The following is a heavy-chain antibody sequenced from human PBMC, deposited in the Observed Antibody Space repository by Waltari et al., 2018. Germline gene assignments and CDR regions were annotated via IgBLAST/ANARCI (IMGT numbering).Heavy chain of an antibody. Sequence: EVQLMESGGGLVKPGGSLRLSCAASGFSFSPYNMTWVRQAPGKGVEWVSSVRSNGAYINYADSVRGRFTSSRDNAKTSLYLQMNGLRDEDTAVYYCARGGWGFYLDLWGQGALVTVSS. CDR3: ARGGWGFYLDL. J-gene: IGHJ5*02. CDR2: VRSNGAYI. V-gene: IGHV3-21*01. D-gene: IGHD7-27*01. CDR1: GFSFSPYN.